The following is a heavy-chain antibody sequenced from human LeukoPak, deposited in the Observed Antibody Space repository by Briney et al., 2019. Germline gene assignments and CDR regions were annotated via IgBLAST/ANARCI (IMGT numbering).Heavy chain of an antibody. J-gene: IGHJ4*02. CDR1: GFTFSSYA. CDR3: AKGAYSGIVGAHFDY. D-gene: IGHD1-26*01. CDR2: ISYDGSNK. V-gene: IGHV3-30-3*01. Sequence: PGRSLRLSCAASGFTFSSYAMHWVRQAPGKGLEWVAVISYDGSNKYYADSVKGRFTISRDNSKNTLYLQMNSLRAEDTAVYYCAKGAYSGIVGAHFDYWGQGTLVTVSS.